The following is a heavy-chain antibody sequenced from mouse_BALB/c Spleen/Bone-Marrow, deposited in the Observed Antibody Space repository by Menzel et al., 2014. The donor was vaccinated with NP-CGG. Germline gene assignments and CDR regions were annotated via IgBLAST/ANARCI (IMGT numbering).Heavy chain of an antibody. Sequence: VQLQQSGAELVKPGASVKMSCKASGYTFTSYNMHWVKQTPGQGLEWIGAIYPGNGDTSYNQKFEGKATLTADKSSSTAYMQLSSLTSEDSAVYYCARGDGYDSYYFDYWGQGTTLTVSS. J-gene: IGHJ2*01. CDR2: IYPGNGDT. CDR3: ARGDGYDSYYFDY. CDR1: GYTFTSYN. D-gene: IGHD2-2*01. V-gene: IGHV1-12*01.